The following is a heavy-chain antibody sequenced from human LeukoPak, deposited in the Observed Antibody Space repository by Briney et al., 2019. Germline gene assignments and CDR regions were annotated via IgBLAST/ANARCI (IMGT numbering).Heavy chain of an antibody. V-gene: IGHV4-34*01. D-gene: IGHD3-10*01. CDR1: GGSFSGYY. CDR3: ARVSGSGYGVLYFQH. J-gene: IGHJ1*01. Sequence: PSQTLSLTCAVYGGSFSGYYWSWIRQPPGKGLEWIGEINHSGSTNYNPSLKSRVTISVDTSKNQSSLKLSSVTAADTAVYYCARVSGSGYGVLYFQHWGQGTLVTVSS. CDR2: INHSGST.